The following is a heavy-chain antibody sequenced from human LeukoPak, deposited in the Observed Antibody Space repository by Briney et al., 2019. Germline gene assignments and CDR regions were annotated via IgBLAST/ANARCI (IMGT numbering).Heavy chain of an antibody. Sequence: GGSLRLSCAASGFTFSSYEMNWVRQAPGKGLEWVSAISGSGGSTYYADSVKGRFTISRDDSKNTLYLQMNSLRGEDTAVYYCAKEDAEYFQHWGRGTLVTVSS. V-gene: IGHV3-23*01. J-gene: IGHJ1*01. CDR1: GFTFSSYE. CDR2: ISGSGGST. CDR3: AKEDAEYFQH.